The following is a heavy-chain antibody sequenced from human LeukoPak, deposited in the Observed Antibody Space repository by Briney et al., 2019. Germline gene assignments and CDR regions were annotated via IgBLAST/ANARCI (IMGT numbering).Heavy chain of an antibody. D-gene: IGHD2-15*01. J-gene: IGHJ4*02. CDR3: ARAGFFRYCSGGSCLPPDY. V-gene: IGHV1-46*01. CDR2: INPSGGST. Sequence: ASVKVSCKASGYTFTSYYMHWVRQAPGQGLEWMGIINPSGGSTSYAQKFQGRVTMTRDTSISTAYMELSRLRSDDTAVYYCARAGFFRYCSGGSCLPPDYWGQGTLVTVSS. CDR1: GYTFTSYY.